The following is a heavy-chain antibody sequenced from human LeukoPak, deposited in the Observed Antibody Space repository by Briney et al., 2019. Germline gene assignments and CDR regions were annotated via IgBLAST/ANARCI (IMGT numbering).Heavy chain of an antibody. CDR3: AKDQRTDSSSWYFPPYYYMDV. CDR2: ISGSGGST. CDR1: GFTFSSYG. V-gene: IGHV3-23*01. J-gene: IGHJ6*03. Sequence: PGGSLRLSCAASGFTFSSYGMHWVRQAPGKGLEWVSAISGSGGSTYHADSVKGRFTISRDNSKNTLYLQMNSLRAEDTAVYYCAKDQRTDSSSWYFPPYYYMDVWGKGTTVTVSS. D-gene: IGHD6-13*01.